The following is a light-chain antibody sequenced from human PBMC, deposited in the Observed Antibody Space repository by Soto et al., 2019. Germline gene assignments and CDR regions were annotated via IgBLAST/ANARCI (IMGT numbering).Light chain of an antibody. CDR3: QYYGSYST. V-gene: IGKV3-20*01. CDR2: GVS. CDR1: QSIISSY. J-gene: IGKJ1*01. Sequence: EIVLTQSPGTLSLSPGERATLSCRASQSIISSYFAWYQQKPGKAPRLLIYGVSSRASGIPDRFSGSGSGTDFTLTINRLEPEDFAVYYCQYYGSYSTFGQGTKV.